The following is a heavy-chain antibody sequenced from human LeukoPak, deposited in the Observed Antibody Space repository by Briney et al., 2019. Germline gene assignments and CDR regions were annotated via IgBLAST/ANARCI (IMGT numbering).Heavy chain of an antibody. CDR1: GGSISSSSYY. J-gene: IGHJ5*02. Sequence: SETLSLTCTVSGGSISSSSYYWGWICQPPGKGLEWIGSIYYSGSTYYNPSLKSRVTISVDTSKNQFSLKLSSVTAADTAVYYCARVLTNWFDPWGQGTLVTVSS. V-gene: IGHV4-39*07. CDR2: IYYSGST. CDR3: ARVLTNWFDP.